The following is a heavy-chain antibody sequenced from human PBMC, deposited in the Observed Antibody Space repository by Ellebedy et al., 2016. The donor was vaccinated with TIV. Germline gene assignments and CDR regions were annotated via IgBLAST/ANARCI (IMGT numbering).Heavy chain of an antibody. D-gene: IGHD3-10*01. V-gene: IGHV1-58*02. Sequence: AASVKVSCKASAFPFTDSAIQWVRQARGQRLEWIGWILLSSGDPALAENLQDRVTITRDMSTCTAYMELTSLRSDDTAVYYCATDHIPFIRGTLITFHFWGQGTLVTVSS. CDR3: ATDHIPFIRGTLITFHF. CDR1: AFPFTDSA. CDR2: ILLSSGDP. J-gene: IGHJ4*02.